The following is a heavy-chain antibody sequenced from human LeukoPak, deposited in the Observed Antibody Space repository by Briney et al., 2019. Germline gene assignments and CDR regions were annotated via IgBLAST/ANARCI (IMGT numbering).Heavy chain of an antibody. Sequence: GGSLRLSCTASGFIFSTYSMIWVRQAPGKGLEWVSSISSGSSNIYYADSVKGRFTISRDNAQNSLYLQMNSLRAEDTAVYYCAKGDVSVTREFDYWGQGTLVTVSS. CDR1: GFIFSTYS. V-gene: IGHV3-21*01. CDR3: AKGDVSVTREFDY. CDR2: ISSGSSNI. J-gene: IGHJ4*02. D-gene: IGHD7-27*01.